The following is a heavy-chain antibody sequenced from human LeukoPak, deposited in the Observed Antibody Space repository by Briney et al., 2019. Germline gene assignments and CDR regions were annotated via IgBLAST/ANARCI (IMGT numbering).Heavy chain of an antibody. J-gene: IGHJ4*02. CDR2: IGTAGET. V-gene: IGHV3-13*01. CDR3: ARSVPGGSGWMGSIEY. Sequence: GGSLRLSCAASGFTFSRYDMHWVRQSTGNGLEWVSGIGTAGETFYLGSVKGRFTISRENGKNSLYLQMNSLRAGDTAVYYCARSVPGGSGWMGSIEYWGQGTLVTVPS. CDR1: GFTFSRYD. D-gene: IGHD6-19*01.